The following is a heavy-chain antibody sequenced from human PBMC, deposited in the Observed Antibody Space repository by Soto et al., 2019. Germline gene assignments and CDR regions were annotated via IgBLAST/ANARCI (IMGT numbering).Heavy chain of an antibody. J-gene: IGHJ4*02. CDR3: AKWKWGDGGIGYFDY. CDR1: GFTFSSYG. CDR2: ISYDGSNK. V-gene: IGHV3-30*18. D-gene: IGHD2-15*01. Sequence: QVQLVESGGGVVQPGRSLRLSCAASGFTFSSYGMHWVRQAPGKGLEWVAVISYDGSNKYYADYVKGRFTISRDNSKNTLYLQMNSLRAEDTAVYYCAKWKWGDGGIGYFDYWGQGTLVTVSS.